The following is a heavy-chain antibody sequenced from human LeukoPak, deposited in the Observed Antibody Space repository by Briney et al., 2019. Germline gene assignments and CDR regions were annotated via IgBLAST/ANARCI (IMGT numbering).Heavy chain of an antibody. Sequence: PSETLSLTCTVSGDSISNYYWSWIRQSPGKKLEWIGYMYNRGSTIYNSSLKSRVTISTDTSKNQFSLGLTSVTAADTAVYYCARAEKAVTGTLDYWGQGTLITVSS. J-gene: IGHJ4*02. CDR3: ARAEKAVTGTLDY. V-gene: IGHV4-59*01. CDR2: MYNRGST. D-gene: IGHD6-19*01. CDR1: GDSISNYY.